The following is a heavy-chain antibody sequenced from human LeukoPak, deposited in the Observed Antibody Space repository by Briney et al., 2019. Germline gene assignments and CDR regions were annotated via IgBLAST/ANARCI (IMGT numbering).Heavy chain of an antibody. CDR3: ARDHTMVRGVNHGMDV. V-gene: IGHV1-18*04. CDR1: GYTFTSYG. Sequence: ASVKVSCKASGYTFTSYGISWVRQAPGQGLEWMGWISAYNGNTNYAQKLQGRVTMTTDTSTSTAYMELRSLRSDDTVVYYCARDHTMVRGVNHGMDVWGKGTTVTVSS. D-gene: IGHD3-10*01. CDR2: ISAYNGNT. J-gene: IGHJ6*04.